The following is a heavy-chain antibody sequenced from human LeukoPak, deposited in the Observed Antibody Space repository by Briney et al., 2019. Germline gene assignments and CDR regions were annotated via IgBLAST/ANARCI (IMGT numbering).Heavy chain of an antibody. Sequence: SETLSLTCTVSGVSISSSNSYWGWIRQPPGKGLEWIGEINHSGSTNYNPSLKSRVTISVDTSKNQFSLKLSSVTAADTAVYYCARRRMTTVTINWFDPWGQGTLVTVSS. V-gene: IGHV4-39*07. D-gene: IGHD4-17*01. CDR2: INHSGST. CDR1: GVSISSSNSY. J-gene: IGHJ5*02. CDR3: ARRRMTTVTINWFDP.